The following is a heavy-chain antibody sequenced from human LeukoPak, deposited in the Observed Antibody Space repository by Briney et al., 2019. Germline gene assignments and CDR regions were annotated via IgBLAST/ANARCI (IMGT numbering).Heavy chain of an antibody. V-gene: IGHV4-59*01. D-gene: IGHD3-16*01. CDR2: IYYSGST. Sequence: PSETLSLTCTVSGGSISSYYWSWIRQPPGKGLEWTGYIYYSGSTNYNPSLKSRVTISVDTSKNQFSLKLSSVTAAVTAVYYCARPARQWGSAPGAFDIWGQGTMVTVSS. CDR1: GGSISSYY. CDR3: ARPARQWGSAPGAFDI. J-gene: IGHJ3*02.